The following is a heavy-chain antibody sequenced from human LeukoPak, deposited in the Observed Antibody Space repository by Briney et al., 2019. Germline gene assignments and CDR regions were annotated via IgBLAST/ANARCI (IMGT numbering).Heavy chain of an antibody. D-gene: IGHD6-19*01. J-gene: IGHJ4*02. CDR2: ISYDGSNK. CDR1: GFTLSSYA. CDR3: ARALPVYSSGCSSY. V-gene: IGHV3-30*04. Sequence: PGGSLRLSCAASGFTLSSYAMHWVRQAPGKGLEWVAVISYDGSNKYYADSVKGRFTISRDNSKNTLYLQMNSLRAEDTAVYYCARALPVYSSGCSSYWGQGTLVTVSS.